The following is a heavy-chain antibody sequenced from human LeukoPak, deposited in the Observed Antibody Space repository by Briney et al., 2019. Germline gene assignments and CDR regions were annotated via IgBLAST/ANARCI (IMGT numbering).Heavy chain of an antibody. Sequence: SETLSLTCTVSGGSISSGGYYWSWIRQPAGKGLEWIGRIYTSGSTNYNPSLKSRATISVDTSKNQFSLKLVSVTAADTAVYYCARRAGDYSHPYDYWGQGILVTVSS. J-gene: IGHJ4*02. V-gene: IGHV4-61*02. CDR3: ARRAGDYSHPYDY. CDR2: IYTSGST. CDR1: GGSISSGGYY. D-gene: IGHD3-22*01.